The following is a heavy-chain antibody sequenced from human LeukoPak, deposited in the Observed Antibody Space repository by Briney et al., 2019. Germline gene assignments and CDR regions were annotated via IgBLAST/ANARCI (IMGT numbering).Heavy chain of an antibody. CDR2: FYHGGST. CDR3: ARVKTMIIVVSLFDY. D-gene: IGHD3-22*01. Sequence: SETLSLTCTVSGYSISTGYYWDWIRQPPGKGLEWIGTFYHGGSTYYNPSLKSRVTISVDTSKNQFSLNLTSVTAADTAVYYCARVKTMIIVVSLFDYWGQGTLVTVSS. J-gene: IGHJ4*02. V-gene: IGHV4-38-2*02. CDR1: GYSISTGYY.